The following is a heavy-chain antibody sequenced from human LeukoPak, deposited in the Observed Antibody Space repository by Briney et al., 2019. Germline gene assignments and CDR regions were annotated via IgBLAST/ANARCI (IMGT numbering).Heavy chain of an antibody. CDR1: GFTFSSYA. CDR3: AKLKRAAVAGAADY. CDR2: ISYDGSNK. V-gene: IGHV3-30-3*02. D-gene: IGHD6-19*01. J-gene: IGHJ4*02. Sequence: GGSLRLSCAASGFTFSSYAMHWVRQAPGKGLEWVAVISYDGSNKYYADSVKGRFTISRDNSKNTLYLQMNSLRAEDTAVYYCAKLKRAAVAGAADYWGQGTLVTVSS.